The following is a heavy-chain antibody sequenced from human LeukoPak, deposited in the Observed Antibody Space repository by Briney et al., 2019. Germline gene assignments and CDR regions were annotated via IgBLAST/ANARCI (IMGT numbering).Heavy chain of an antibody. CDR3: ARVLAVAGIYDGYYYYGMDV. CDR2: IYHSGST. CDR1: GYSISSGYY. V-gene: IGHV4-38-2*01. Sequence: SETLSLTCAVSGYSISSGYYWGWIRQPPGKGLEWIGCIYHSGSTYYNPSLKSRVTISVDTSKNQFSLKLSSVTAADTAVYYCARVLAVAGIYDGYYYYGMDVWGKGTTVTVSS. D-gene: IGHD6-19*01. J-gene: IGHJ6*04.